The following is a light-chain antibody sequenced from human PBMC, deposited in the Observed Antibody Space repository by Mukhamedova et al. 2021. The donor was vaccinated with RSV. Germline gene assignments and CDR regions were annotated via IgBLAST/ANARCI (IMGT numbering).Light chain of an antibody. CDR2: DVS. CDR3: SSYTSSSPVV. V-gene: IGLV2-14*04. J-gene: IGLJ2*01. Sequence: ITISCTGTSGDVGGYNYVSWYQQHPGKAPKLMIYDVSNRPSGVSNRFSGSKSGNTASLTISGLQAEDEADYYCSSYTSSSPVVFG. CDR1: SGDVGGYNY.